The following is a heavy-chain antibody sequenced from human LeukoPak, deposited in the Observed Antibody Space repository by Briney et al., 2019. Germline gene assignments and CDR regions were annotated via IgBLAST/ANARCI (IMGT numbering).Heavy chain of an antibody. J-gene: IGHJ4*02. Sequence: ASVKVSCKASGYTFTGYYMHWVRQAPGQGLEWMGWINPNSGGTNYAQKFQGRVTMTRDTSNSTAYMELSRLRSDDTAVYYCARGLVGATPLYDYWGQGTLVTVSS. CDR2: INPNSGGT. CDR1: GYTFTGYY. V-gene: IGHV1-2*02. CDR3: ARGLVGATPLYDY. D-gene: IGHD1-26*01.